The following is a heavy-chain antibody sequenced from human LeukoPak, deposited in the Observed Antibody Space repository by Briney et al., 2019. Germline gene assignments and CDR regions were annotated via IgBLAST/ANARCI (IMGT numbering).Heavy chain of an antibody. CDR3: ARVRYYGSGSQNFDY. CDR1: GYTFTSYG. D-gene: IGHD3-10*01. CDR2: ISAYNGNT. V-gene: IGHV1-18*04. J-gene: IGHJ4*02. Sequence: ASVKVSCKASGYTFTSYGISWVRQAPGQGLEWMGWISAYNGNTNYAQKLQGRVTMTTDTSTSTAYMELRSLRSDDTAVYYCARVRYYGSGSQNFDYWGQGTLVTASS.